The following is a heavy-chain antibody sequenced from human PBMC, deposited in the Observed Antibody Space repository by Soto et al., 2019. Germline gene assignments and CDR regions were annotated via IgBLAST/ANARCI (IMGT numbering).Heavy chain of an antibody. D-gene: IGHD1-26*01. Sequence: SETLSLTCTVSGGSISSYYWSWIRQPPGKGQEWIGYIYYSGSTNYNPSLKSRVTISVDTSKNQFSLKLTSVTAADTAVYYCARRYGGNFDYWGQGTLVTVSS. CDR2: IYYSGST. CDR1: GGSISSYY. J-gene: IGHJ4*02. CDR3: ARRYGGNFDY. V-gene: IGHV4-59*01.